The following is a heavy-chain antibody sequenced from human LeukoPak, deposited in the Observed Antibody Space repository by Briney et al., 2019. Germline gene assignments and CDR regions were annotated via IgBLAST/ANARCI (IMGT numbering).Heavy chain of an antibody. CDR3: RIGYYDSSGSFDY. D-gene: IGHD3-22*01. Sequence: ASVKVSCKASGYTFTGYGMNWVRQAPGLGLEWMGWINTNTGNPTYAQGFTGRFVFSLDTSVSTAFLQISSLKAEDTAVYYCRIGYYDSSGSFDYWGQGTLVTVSS. CDR2: INTNTGNP. CDR1: GYTFTGYG. J-gene: IGHJ4*02. V-gene: IGHV7-4-1*02.